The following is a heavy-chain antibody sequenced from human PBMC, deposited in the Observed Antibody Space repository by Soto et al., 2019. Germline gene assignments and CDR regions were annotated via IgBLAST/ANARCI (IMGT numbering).Heavy chain of an antibody. Sequence: SETLSLTCTLSGGSTSGYYWSWIRQPPGKGLEWIGYVYHTGSTNYNPSLRSRVTISLDMSKNQFSLKLSSVTAADTAVYYCARNLGSGSFYRFDFWGQGTLVTVS. J-gene: IGHJ4*02. CDR1: GGSTSGYY. D-gene: IGHD3-10*01. CDR3: ARNLGSGSFYRFDF. V-gene: IGHV4-59*01. CDR2: VYHTGST.